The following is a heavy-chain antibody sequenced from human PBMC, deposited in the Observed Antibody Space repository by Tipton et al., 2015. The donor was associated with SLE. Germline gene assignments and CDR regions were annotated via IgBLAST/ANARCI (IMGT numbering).Heavy chain of an antibody. CDR2: ISGSGGTI. J-gene: IGHJ5*02. CDR3: ARQRRYCSGGSCNTWLDP. D-gene: IGHD2-15*01. Sequence: SLRLSCAASGFTFSSYSMNWVRQAPGKGLEWVSHISGSGGTIYQADSVKGRFTISRDNAKNSLYLQMNSLRAEDTAVYFCARQRRYCSGGSCNTWLDPWGQGTLVTVSS. CDR1: GFTFSSYS. V-gene: IGHV3-48*04.